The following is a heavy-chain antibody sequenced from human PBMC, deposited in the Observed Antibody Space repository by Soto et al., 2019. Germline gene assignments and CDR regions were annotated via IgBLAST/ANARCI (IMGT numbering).Heavy chain of an antibody. D-gene: IGHD3-3*01. CDR3: ARASGITIFGVVYYYYYGMDV. CDR1: GGSFSGYY. V-gene: IGHV4-34*01. Sequence: PSKTLALTCAVYGGSFSGYYWSWIRQPPGKGLEWIGEINHSGSTNYNPSLKSRVTISVDTSKNQFSLKLSSVTAADTAVYYCARASGITIFGVVYYYYYGMDVCGQGTTVTVSS. J-gene: IGHJ6*02. CDR2: INHSGST.